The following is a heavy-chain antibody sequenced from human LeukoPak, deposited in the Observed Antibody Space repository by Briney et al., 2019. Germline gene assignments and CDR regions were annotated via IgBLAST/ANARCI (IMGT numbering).Heavy chain of an antibody. Sequence: PGGSLRLSCAASGFTFSSYAKSWVRQAPGKGLEWVSAISGSGGSTYYADSVKGRFTISRDNSKNTLYLQMNSLRAEDTAVYYCAKVIAVAGIAFDYWGQGTLVTVSS. V-gene: IGHV3-23*01. J-gene: IGHJ4*02. CDR3: AKVIAVAGIAFDY. CDR2: ISGSGGST. CDR1: GFTFSSYA. D-gene: IGHD6-19*01.